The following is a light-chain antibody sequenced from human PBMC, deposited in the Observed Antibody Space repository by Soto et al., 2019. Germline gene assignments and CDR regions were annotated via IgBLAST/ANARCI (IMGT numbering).Light chain of an antibody. CDR2: GAS. J-gene: IGKJ1*01. CDR3: QQSFLNPWT. V-gene: IGKV3-20*01. CDR1: QSVSSNY. Sequence: EIVMTQSPGTLSLSPGETATLSCRASQSVSSNYVAWFHQKPGQAPRLLIYGASSRATGVPDRFSASGSGTDFTLTINNLQPEDFATYYCQQSFLNPWTFGPGTVVGVK.